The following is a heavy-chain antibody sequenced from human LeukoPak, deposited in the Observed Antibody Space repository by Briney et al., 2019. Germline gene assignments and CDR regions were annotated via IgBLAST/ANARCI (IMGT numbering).Heavy chain of an antibody. CDR2: IYTSGST. J-gene: IGHJ4*02. Sequence: SETLSLTCTVSGGSISSYYWSWIRQPAGKGLEWIGRIYTSGSTNYNPSLKSRVTMSVDTSKNQFSLRLSSVTAADTAVYYCARYEAVAGVFDYWGQGTLVTVSS. CDR1: GGSISSYY. CDR3: ARYEAVAGVFDY. V-gene: IGHV4-4*07. D-gene: IGHD6-19*01.